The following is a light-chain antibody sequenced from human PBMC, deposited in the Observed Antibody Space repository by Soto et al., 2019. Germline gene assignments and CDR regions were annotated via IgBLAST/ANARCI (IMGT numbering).Light chain of an antibody. J-gene: IGKJ4*01. Sequence: EIVMTQSPATLSVSPGERATLSCRASQSVSSNLAWYQQKPGQPPRLLIYGASTSATSIPARFSSSGSGTEFTLTISSLQSEDFAVYYCQQYNDWPPLTFGGGTKVEIK. CDR1: QSVSSN. CDR3: QQYNDWPPLT. V-gene: IGKV3-15*01. CDR2: GAS.